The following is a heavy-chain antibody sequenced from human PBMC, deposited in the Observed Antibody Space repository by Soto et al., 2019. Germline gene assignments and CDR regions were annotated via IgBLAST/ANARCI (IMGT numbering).Heavy chain of an antibody. D-gene: IGHD5-12*01. V-gene: IGHV4-4*02. Sequence: QVQLQESGPGLVKPSGTLSLTCAVSGGSISSSNWWSWVRQPPGEGLELIGEIYHSGSTNYNPSLKSRVTTTVGKSNLQFSLTLSSVTAADTAVYYCARGTSGYDPLDYWGQGTLVTVSS. CDR3: ARGTSGYDPLDY. CDR1: GGSISSSNW. CDR2: IYHSGST. J-gene: IGHJ4*02.